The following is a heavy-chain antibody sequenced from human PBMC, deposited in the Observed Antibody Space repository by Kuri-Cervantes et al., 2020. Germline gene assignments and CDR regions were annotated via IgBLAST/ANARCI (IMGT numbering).Heavy chain of an antibody. CDR3: ARYLGYSGYGYFDY. V-gene: IGHV3-7*01. D-gene: IGHD5-12*01. Sequence: GESLKISCAASGFTFSSYWMSWVRQAPGKGLEWVASIKQDGSEKYYVDSVKGRFTISRDNAKNSLYLQMNSLRAEDTAVYYCARYLGYSGYGYFDYWGQGTLVTVSS. J-gene: IGHJ4*02. CDR1: GFTFSSYW. CDR2: IKQDGSEK.